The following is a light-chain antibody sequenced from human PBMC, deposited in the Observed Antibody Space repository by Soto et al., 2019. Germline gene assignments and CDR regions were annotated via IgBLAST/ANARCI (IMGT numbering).Light chain of an antibody. CDR2: DVG. J-gene: IGLJ3*02. CDR1: NSDVGAYNF. CDR3: SSYSSSSTLVL. V-gene: IGLV2-14*03. Sequence: QSALTQPASLSGSPGQSITISCTGTNSDVGAYNFVSWYQQHPGKAPKLMIYDVGNRPSGVSNRFSGSKSGNTASLTISGLLAEDEADYYCSSYSSSSTLVLFGGGTKLTVL.